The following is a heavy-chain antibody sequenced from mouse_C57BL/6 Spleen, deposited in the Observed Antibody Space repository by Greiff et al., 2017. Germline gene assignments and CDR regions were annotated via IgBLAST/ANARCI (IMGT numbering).Heavy chain of an antibody. CDR2: ISPGDGDT. J-gene: IGHJ2*01. CDR3: ARSTGSFDC. CDR1: GYAFSSAW. D-gene: IGHD4-1*01. Sequence: QVQLQQSGPELVKPGASVKISCTASGYAFSSAWMNWVKQRPGKGLEWIGRISPGDGDTNYNGKFKGKDPLTADNSSSTAYMQRSSLTSEDSAVYFCARSTGSFDCWGQGTTLTVSS. V-gene: IGHV1-82*01.